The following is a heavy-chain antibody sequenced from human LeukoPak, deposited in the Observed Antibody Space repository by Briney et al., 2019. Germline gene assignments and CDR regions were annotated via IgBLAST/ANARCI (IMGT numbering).Heavy chain of an antibody. Sequence: GGSLRLSCAASGFTFSSYAMSWVRQAPGKGPEWVSAISGSGGSTYYADSVKGRFTISRDNSKNTLYLQMNSLRAEDTAVYYCAKDRIVGTIGRAFDIWGQGTMVTVSS. CDR2: ISGSGGST. V-gene: IGHV3-23*01. CDR1: GFTFSSYA. CDR3: AKDRIVGTIGRAFDI. J-gene: IGHJ3*02. D-gene: IGHD1-26*01.